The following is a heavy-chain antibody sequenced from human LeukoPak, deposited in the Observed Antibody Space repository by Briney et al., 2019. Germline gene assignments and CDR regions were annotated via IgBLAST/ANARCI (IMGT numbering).Heavy chain of an antibody. J-gene: IGHJ4*02. CDR1: GVSFCGYY. CDR2: INHSGST. V-gene: IGHV4-34*01. Sequence: ASETLSLTSAVYGVSFCGYYWSWIGKPPGQELKGWREINHSGSTSYNPYLKSRVTISVDTSKNSVYLKLSSVTAADTAVYYCARHRGDSSSWTGSFDYWGQGTLVTVSS. CDR3: ARHRGDSSSWTGSFDY. D-gene: IGHD6-13*01.